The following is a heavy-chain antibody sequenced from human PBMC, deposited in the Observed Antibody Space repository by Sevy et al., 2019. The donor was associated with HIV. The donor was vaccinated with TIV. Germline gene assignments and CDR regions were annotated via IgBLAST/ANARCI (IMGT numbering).Heavy chain of an antibody. V-gene: IGHV3-7*01. CDR3: AKEGGYCSAGSCSCFDP. CDR2: IKQDGSEK. CDR1: GFTFSTSW. Sequence: GGSLRLSCAGSGFTFSTSWMTWVRQAPGKGLEWVANIKQDGSEKSYVDSVKGRFTISRDNAKNSLYLQMNSLRAEDTAVYCCAKEGGYCSAGSCSCFDPWGQGTLVTVSS. J-gene: IGHJ5*02. D-gene: IGHD2-15*01.